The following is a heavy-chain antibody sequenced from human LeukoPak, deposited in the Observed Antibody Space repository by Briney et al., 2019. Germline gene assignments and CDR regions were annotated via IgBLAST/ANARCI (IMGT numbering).Heavy chain of an antibody. J-gene: IGHJ5*02. CDR2: IYYSGST. Sequence: SETLSLTCTVSGGSISSSGYYWGWIRQPPGKGLEWIASIYYSGSTYYNPSLKSRVTISVDTSKNQLSQKLSSLTAADTAVYYCASRECSVSYYGLSWFDPWGQGTLVTVSS. CDR1: GGSISSSGYY. V-gene: IGHV4-39*01. CDR3: ASRECSVSYYGLSWFDP. D-gene: IGHD1-26*01.